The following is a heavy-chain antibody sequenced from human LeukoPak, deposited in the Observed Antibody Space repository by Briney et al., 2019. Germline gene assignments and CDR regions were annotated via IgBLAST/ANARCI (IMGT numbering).Heavy chain of an antibody. Sequence: SETLSLTCTVSGGSISDYYWSWIRQPPGRGLEWIAYSGSTNYNPSLKSRVIISVDTSKNQFSLKLSPVTAADTAVYFCSRAVAGSVGWFDPWGQGTLVTVSS. D-gene: IGHD6-19*01. CDR1: GGSISDYY. J-gene: IGHJ5*02. V-gene: IGHV4-59*01. CDR2: SGST. CDR3: SRAVAGSVGWFDP.